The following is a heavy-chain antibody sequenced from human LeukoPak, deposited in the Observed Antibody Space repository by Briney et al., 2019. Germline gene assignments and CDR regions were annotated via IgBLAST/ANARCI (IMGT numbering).Heavy chain of an antibody. Sequence: ASVKVSCKASGYTYTTDGISWVRQAPGQGLEWMGWIDTYSGKTNYAQKFQGRVTMTSDTSTSTAYMELRSLRSDDTAVYYCARYGGPEEARRFDPGGKGTLVTVPS. CDR3: ARYGGPEEARRFDP. CDR2: IDTYSGKT. CDR1: GYTYTTDG. V-gene: IGHV1-18*01. D-gene: IGHD1-14*01. J-gene: IGHJ5*02.